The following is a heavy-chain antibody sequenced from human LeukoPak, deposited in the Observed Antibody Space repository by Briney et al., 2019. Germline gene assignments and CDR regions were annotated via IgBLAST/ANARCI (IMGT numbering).Heavy chain of an antibody. D-gene: IGHD3-10*02. CDR2: IYYSGST. J-gene: IGHJ4*02. Sequence: PSETLSLTCTVSGGSNSRNSYYWGCIRQPPGKGLEWIGSIYYSGSTYYNPSLKSRVTISVDTSKNQFSLKLSSVTAADTAVYYCATYHFRGDTSHYFDYWGQGTLVTVSS. V-gene: IGHV4-39*07. CDR3: ATYHFRGDTSHYFDY. CDR1: GGSNSRNSYY.